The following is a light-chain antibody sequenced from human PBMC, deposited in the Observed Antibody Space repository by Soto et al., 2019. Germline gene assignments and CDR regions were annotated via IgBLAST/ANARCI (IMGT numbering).Light chain of an antibody. V-gene: IGKV3-15*01. CDR1: QSVSSN. Sequence: EIVMTQSPATLSVSPGERATLSCRASQSVSSNIAWYQQKPGQTPRLLIFAASIRATDIPAKFSGSGSGTEFTLTISSLQYEDFSLYYCKQYNNWPPYSFGQWTKQEIK. CDR3: KQYNNWPPYS. CDR2: AAS. J-gene: IGKJ2*03.